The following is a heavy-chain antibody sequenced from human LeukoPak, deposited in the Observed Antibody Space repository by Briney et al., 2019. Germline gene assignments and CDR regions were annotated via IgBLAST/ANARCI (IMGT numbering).Heavy chain of an antibody. D-gene: IGHD1-26*01. CDR3: AKDAQSTGSTRSAFDI. Sequence: GGSLRLSCAASGFTLSSYGMHWVRQAPGKGLEWVAVISYDGSNKYYADSVKGRFTISRDNSKNTLYLQMNSLRAEDTAVYYCAKDAQSTGSTRSAFDIWGQGTMVTVSS. CDR2: ISYDGSNK. CDR1: GFTLSSYG. J-gene: IGHJ3*02. V-gene: IGHV3-30*18.